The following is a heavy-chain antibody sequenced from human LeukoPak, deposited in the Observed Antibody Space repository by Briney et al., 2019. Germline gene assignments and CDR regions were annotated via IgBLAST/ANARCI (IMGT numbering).Heavy chain of an antibody. D-gene: IGHD6-13*01. J-gene: IGHJ4*02. CDR1: GFTVSSNY. V-gene: IGHV3-53*01. CDR3: AREPIAAAGTGSFDY. CDR2: IYSGGST. Sequence: PGGSLRLSCAASGFTVSSNYMSWVRQAPGKGLEWVSVIYSGGSTYYADSVKGRFTISRDNSKDTLYLQMNSLRAEDTAVCYCAREPIAAAGTGSFDYWGQGTLVTVSS.